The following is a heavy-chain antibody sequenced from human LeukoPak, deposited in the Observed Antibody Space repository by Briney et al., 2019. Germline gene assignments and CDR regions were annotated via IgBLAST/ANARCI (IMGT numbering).Heavy chain of an antibody. CDR3: AGGSGSYGGDAFDI. D-gene: IGHD1-26*01. CDR1: GGSINSTSNY. Sequence: SETLSLTCTVSGGSINSTSNYWGWIRQPPGEGLEWIGSIYYSGSTSYNPSLKSRVTISVDTSKNQFSLKLSSVTAADTAVYFCAGGSGSYGGDAFDIWGQGTMVTVSS. V-gene: IGHV4-39*07. J-gene: IGHJ3*02. CDR2: IYYSGST.